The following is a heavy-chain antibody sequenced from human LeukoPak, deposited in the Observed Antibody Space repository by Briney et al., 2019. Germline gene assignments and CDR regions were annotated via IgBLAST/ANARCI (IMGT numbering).Heavy chain of an antibody. Sequence: GGSLRLSCAASGFTFSSYGMHWVRQAPGKGLAWVAFIRYDGSNKYYADSVKGRFTISRDNSKNTLYLQMNSLRAEDTAVYYCATGGVGMYYYYYMDVWGKGTTVTVSS. J-gene: IGHJ6*03. CDR1: GFTFSSYG. D-gene: IGHD1-14*01. CDR3: ATGGVGMYYYYYMDV. V-gene: IGHV3-30*02. CDR2: IRYDGSNK.